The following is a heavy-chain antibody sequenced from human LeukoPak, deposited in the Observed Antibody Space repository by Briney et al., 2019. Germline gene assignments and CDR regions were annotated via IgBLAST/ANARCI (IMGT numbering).Heavy chain of an antibody. J-gene: IGHJ5*02. V-gene: IGHV4-38-2*01. D-gene: IGHD2-21*01. Sequence: SSETLSLTCAVSGYSISSGYYCGWIRQPPGKGLEWIGSIYHSGSTYYNPSLKSRVTISVDTSKNQFSLKLSSVTAADTAVYYCARHIVVVIAQTNWFDPWGQGTLVTVSS. CDR2: IYHSGST. CDR1: GYSISSGYY. CDR3: ARHIVVVIAQTNWFDP.